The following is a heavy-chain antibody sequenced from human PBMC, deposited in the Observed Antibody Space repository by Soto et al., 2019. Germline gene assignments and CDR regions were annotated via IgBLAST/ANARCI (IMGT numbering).Heavy chain of an antibody. Sequence: GGSLRLSCATSGFTFNYYAMYWVRQAPGQGLEWVAMISSDGHHQFYVDNLRGRFTVSRDNSKNTLFLQMNSLRPEDTAVYYCSRGTYYPQSSGLHADYWGPGTVVTVSS. V-gene: IGHV3-30*03. CDR1: GFTFNYYA. CDR3: SRGTYYPQSSGLHADY. J-gene: IGHJ4*02. D-gene: IGHD3-22*01. CDR2: ISSDGHHQ.